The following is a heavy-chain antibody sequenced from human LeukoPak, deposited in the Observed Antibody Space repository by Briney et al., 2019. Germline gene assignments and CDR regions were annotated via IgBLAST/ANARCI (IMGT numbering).Heavy chain of an antibody. V-gene: IGHV1-18*01. Sequence: ASVKVSCKASGYTFTSYGISWVRQAPGQGLEWMGWISAYNGNTNYAQKLQGRVTMTTDTSTSTAYMELRSLRSGDTAVYYCAATAMATNFDYWGQGTLVTVSS. CDR2: ISAYNGNT. CDR1: GYTFTSYG. CDR3: AATAMATNFDY. D-gene: IGHD5-18*01. J-gene: IGHJ4*02.